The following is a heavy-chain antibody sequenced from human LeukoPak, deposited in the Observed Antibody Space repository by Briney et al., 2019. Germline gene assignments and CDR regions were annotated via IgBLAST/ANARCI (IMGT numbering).Heavy chain of an antibody. V-gene: IGHV4-34*01. CDR2: INHSGST. CDR1: GGSFSGYY. CDR3: ARLSAVVVVAANHSIDPHFDY. J-gene: IGHJ4*02. Sequence: SETLSLTCAVYGGSFSGYYWSWIRQPPGKGLEWIGEINHSGSTNYNPSLKSRVTISVDTSKNQFSLKLSSVTAADTAVYYCARLSAVVVVAANHSIDPHFDYWGQGTLVTVSS. D-gene: IGHD2-15*01.